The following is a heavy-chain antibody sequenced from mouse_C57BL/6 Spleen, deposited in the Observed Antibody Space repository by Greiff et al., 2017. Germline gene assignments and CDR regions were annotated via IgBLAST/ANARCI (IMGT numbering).Heavy chain of an antibody. Sequence: EVQLQQSVAELVRPGASVKLSCTASGFNIKNTYMHWVKQRPEQGLEWIGRIDPANGKTNYAPKFQGKATITADTSSNPAYLQLSSLTSEDTAIYCCARDYSNYGAWFAYWGQGTLVTVSA. CDR2: IDPANGKT. CDR3: ARDYSNYGAWFAY. CDR1: GFNIKNTY. J-gene: IGHJ3*01. D-gene: IGHD2-5*01. V-gene: IGHV14-3*01.